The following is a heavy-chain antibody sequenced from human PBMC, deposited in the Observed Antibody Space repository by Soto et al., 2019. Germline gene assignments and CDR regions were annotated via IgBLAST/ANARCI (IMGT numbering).Heavy chain of an antibody. CDR2: IYHTGTT. CDR1: GGSINSGGYS. V-gene: IGHV4-30-2*01. D-gene: IGHD6-13*01. CDR3: ARQAAAAPLDY. J-gene: IGHJ4*02. Sequence: SETLSLTCTVSGGSINSGGYSWTWIRQPPGKGLEWIGFIYHTGTTYYNPSLKSRVTISVDTSKNQFSLKLSSVTAADTAVYYCARQAAAAPLDYWGQGTLVTVSS.